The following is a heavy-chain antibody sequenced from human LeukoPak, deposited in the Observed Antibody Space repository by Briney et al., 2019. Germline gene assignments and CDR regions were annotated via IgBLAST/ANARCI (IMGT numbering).Heavy chain of an antibody. V-gene: IGHV1-24*01. J-gene: IGHJ4*02. CDR1: GYTLTELS. CDR2: FDPEDGKT. Sequence: ASVKVSCKGSGYTLTELSMHWVRQAPGKGLEWMGGFDPEDGKTIYAQKFQGRVTMTEDTSTDTAYMELSSLRSEDTAVYYCACGDRYSSGWYGPIGYWGQGTLVTVSS. CDR3: ACGDRYSSGWYGPIGY. D-gene: IGHD6-19*01.